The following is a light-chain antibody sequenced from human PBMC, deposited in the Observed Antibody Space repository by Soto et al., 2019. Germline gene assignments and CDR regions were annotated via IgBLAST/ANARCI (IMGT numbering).Light chain of an antibody. J-gene: IGLJ1*01. CDR2: GNT. CDR3: QSYDSSLFYV. CDR1: SSNIGAGYD. V-gene: IGLV1-40*01. Sequence: QSVLTQPPSVSGAPGQRVTISCTGSSSNIGAGYDVHWYQQLPGTAPKLLIYGNTNRPSGVPDRFSGSKSGTSASLAITGLQAEDEADYYCQSYDSSLFYVFGIGTKV.